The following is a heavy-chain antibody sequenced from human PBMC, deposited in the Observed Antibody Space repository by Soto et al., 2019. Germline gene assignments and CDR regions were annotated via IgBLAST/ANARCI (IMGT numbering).Heavy chain of an antibody. CDR1: GASMSNYY. V-gene: IGHV4-59*13. CDR3: ARSGHSLGGVM. D-gene: IGHD3-16*01. CDR2: IFSTGRA. Sequence: QVQLQESGPGLVRPSETLSLTCTVSGASMSNYYGSWIRQSPGKGLEYIGYIFSTGRADYSPSLKSRVTLSVDTSSNRFSLRLSSVTVADTAVYYCARSGHSLGGVMWGPGTLVTVSS. J-gene: IGHJ4*02.